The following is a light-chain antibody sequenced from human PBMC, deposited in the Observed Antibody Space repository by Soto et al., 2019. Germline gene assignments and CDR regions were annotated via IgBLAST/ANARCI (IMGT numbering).Light chain of an antibody. Sequence: QSVLTQPPSASGTPGQRVSISCSGYSSSIGTNFVYWYQQLPGTAPKVLIHSNNQRPSGVPDRFSGSKSGTSASLAISGLRSEDEADYYCAAWDDNLSTYVFGSGTRSPP. CDR2: SNN. J-gene: IGLJ1*01. CDR1: SSSIGTNF. V-gene: IGLV1-47*02. CDR3: AAWDDNLSTYV.